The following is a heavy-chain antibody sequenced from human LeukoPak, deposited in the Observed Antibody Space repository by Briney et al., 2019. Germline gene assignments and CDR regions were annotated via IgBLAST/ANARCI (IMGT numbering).Heavy chain of an antibody. Sequence: ASVKVSCKASGYTFTSYDINWVRQAPGQGLEWMGWISTYNGNTKYAQKLQNRVTMTTDTFTSTAYMQLRSLRSDDTAVYYCARVWGVVVVATSWFDPWGQGTQVTVSS. V-gene: IGHV1-18*01. CDR2: ISTYNGNT. D-gene: IGHD2-15*01. J-gene: IGHJ5*02. CDR1: GYTFTSYD. CDR3: ARVWGVVVVATSWFDP.